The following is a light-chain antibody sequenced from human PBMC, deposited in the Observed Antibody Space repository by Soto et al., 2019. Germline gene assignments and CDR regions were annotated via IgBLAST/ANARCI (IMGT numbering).Light chain of an antibody. J-gene: IGLJ3*02. CDR1: SSDVGGYNY. CDR2: GVI. CDR3: ISYTSSSTWV. V-gene: IGLV2-14*01. Sequence: QSALTQPASVSGSPGQPVTISCTGTSSDVGGYNYVSWYQQHPGKAPKLIIDGVINRPSGVSNRFFGSKSGNTASLAVSGIQAEDEAEYYCISYTSSSTWVFGGGTKLTVL.